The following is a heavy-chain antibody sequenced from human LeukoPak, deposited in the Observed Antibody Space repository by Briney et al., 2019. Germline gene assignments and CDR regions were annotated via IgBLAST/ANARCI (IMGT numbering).Heavy chain of an antibody. Sequence: PSETLSLTCTVSGGSISSGDYYWSWIRQPPGKGLEWIVYIYYSGSTYYNPSLKSRVTISVDTSKNQFSLKLSSVTAADTAVYYCARGGDIVVELGVPGSWNPSKWGQGTLVTVSS. CDR1: GGSISSGDYY. J-gene: IGHJ4*02. D-gene: IGHD2-2*01. CDR3: ARGGDIVVELGVPGSWNPSK. CDR2: IYYSGST. V-gene: IGHV4-30-4*01.